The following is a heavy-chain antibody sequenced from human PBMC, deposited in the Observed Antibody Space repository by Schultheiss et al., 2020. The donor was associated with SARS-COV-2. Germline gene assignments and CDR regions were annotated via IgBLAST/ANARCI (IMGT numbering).Heavy chain of an antibody. J-gene: IGHJ4*02. V-gene: IGHV3-9*01. CDR1: GFTFSSYA. D-gene: IGHD6-13*01. CDR2: ISWNSGSI. Sequence: GGSLRLSCAASGFTFSSYAMSWVRQAPGKGLEWVSGISWNSGSIGYADSVKGRFTISRDNAKNTLYLQMNSLRAEDTAVYYCARDPVPLIAAAGTSQFDYWGQGTLVTVSS. CDR3: ARDPVPLIAAAGTSQFDY.